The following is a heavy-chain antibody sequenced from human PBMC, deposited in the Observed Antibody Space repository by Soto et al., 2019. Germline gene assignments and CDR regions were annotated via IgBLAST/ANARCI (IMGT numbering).Heavy chain of an antibody. CDR1: GFTFSSYG. J-gene: IGHJ6*02. Sequence: QVQLVESGGGVVQPGRSLRLSCAASGFTFSSYGMHWVRQAPGKGLEWVAVISYDGSNKYYADSVKGRFTISRDNSKKTLYLQMNSLRAEDTAVYYCAKAMLRHYDILTGYYRLYYYGMDVWGQGTTVTVSS. V-gene: IGHV3-30*18. CDR3: AKAMLRHYDILTGYYRLYYYGMDV. D-gene: IGHD3-9*01. CDR2: ISYDGSNK.